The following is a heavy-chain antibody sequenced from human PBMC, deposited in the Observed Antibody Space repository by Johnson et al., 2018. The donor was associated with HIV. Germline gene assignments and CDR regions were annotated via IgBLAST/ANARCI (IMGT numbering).Heavy chain of an antibody. Sequence: VQVVESGGGLVQPGGSLRLSCAASGFTFSSYWMTWVRQAPGKGLEWVAFIRYDGSNKYYVDSVKGRFTISRDNAKNSLYLQMNSLQTEDTALYYCVRLYYDRRVAFDFWGQGTMVTVSS. CDR3: VRLYYDRRVAFDF. CDR1: GFTFSSYW. V-gene: IGHV3-7*03. J-gene: IGHJ3*01. D-gene: IGHD3-22*01. CDR2: IRYDGSNK.